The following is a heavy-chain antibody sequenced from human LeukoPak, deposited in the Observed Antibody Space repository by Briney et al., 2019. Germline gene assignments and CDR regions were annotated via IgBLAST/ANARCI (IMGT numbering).Heavy chain of an antibody. CDR1: GGSLSGYY. CDR2: INHSGST. J-gene: IGHJ4*02. CDR3: ASGRYMSGSGDY. V-gene: IGHV4-34*01. D-gene: IGHD3-10*01. Sequence: SETLSLTCAVYGGSLSGYYWSWIRQPPGKGLEWIGEINHSGSTNYNPSLKSRVTISVDTSKNQFSLKLSSVTAADTAVYYCASGRYMSGSGDYWGQGTLVTVSS.